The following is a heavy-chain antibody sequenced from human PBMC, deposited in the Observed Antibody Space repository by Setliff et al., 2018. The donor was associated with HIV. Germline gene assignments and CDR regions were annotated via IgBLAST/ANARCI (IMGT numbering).Heavy chain of an antibody. Sequence: PSETLSLTCTVSGGSISSGSYYWSWIRQPAGKGLEWIGRIYTSGSTNYNPSLKSRVTISVDTSKNQFSLNLSSVTAADTAVYYCARIDPGKYWSSDYWGPGTLVTVSS. J-gene: IGHJ4*02. V-gene: IGHV4-61*02. CDR3: ARIDPGKYWSSDY. CDR1: GGSISSGSYY. D-gene: IGHD2-8*02. CDR2: IYTSGST.